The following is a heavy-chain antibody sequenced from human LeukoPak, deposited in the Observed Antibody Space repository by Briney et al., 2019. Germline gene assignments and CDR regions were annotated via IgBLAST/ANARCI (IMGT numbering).Heavy chain of an antibody. J-gene: IGHJ6*03. CDR3: AGDAAGLYYYYYYMDV. CDR2: INWNGGST. V-gene: IGHV3-20*04. CDR1: GFTFDDYG. D-gene: IGHD6-13*01. Sequence: PGGSLRLSCAASGFTFDDYGMSWVRQAPGKGLEWVSGINWNGGSTGYADSVKGRFTISRDNAKNSLYLQMNSLRAEDTALYYCAGDAAGLYYYYYYMDVWGKGTTVTVSS.